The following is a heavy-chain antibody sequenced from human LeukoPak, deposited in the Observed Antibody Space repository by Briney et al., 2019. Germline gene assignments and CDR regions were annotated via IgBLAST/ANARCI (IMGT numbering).Heavy chain of an antibody. CDR3: ARDVIGQQPSPLGY. Sequence: GGSLRLSCAASGFTFSSYGMHWVRQAPGKGLEWVAVIWYDGSNKYYADSVKGRFTISRDNSKNTLYLQMNSLRSDDTAVYYCARDVIGQQPSPLGYWGQGTLVTVSS. CDR2: IWYDGSNK. D-gene: IGHD6-13*01. CDR1: GFTFSSYG. V-gene: IGHV3-33*01. J-gene: IGHJ4*02.